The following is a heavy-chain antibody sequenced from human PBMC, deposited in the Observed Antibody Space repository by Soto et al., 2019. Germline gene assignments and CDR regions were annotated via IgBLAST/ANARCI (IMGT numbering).Heavy chain of an antibody. V-gene: IGHV1-18*01. J-gene: IGHJ4*02. D-gene: IGHD3-10*01. CDR1: GYVFISYG. CDR2: ISRHNGNT. CDR3: ARDLDGSGSYYTDY. Sequence: GASVKVSCKASGYVFISYGISWVRQAPGQGLEWMGWISRHNGNTNYAQNFQGRVTMTTDASTSTAYMELRSLRSDDTAVYYCARDLDGSGSYYTDYWGQGTLVTVS.